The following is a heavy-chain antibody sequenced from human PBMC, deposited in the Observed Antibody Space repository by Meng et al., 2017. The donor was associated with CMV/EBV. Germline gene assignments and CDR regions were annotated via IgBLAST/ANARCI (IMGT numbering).Heavy chain of an antibody. Sequence: PLQQWGAGLLKPSETRSLTCAVYGGSFSGYYWSWIRQPPGKGLEWIGEINHSGSTNYNPSLKSRVTISVDTSKNQFSLKLSSVTAADTAVYYCARGVGGWFDPWGQGTLVTVSS. D-gene: IGHD1-26*01. CDR1: GGSFSGYY. CDR2: INHSGST. J-gene: IGHJ5*02. CDR3: ARGVGGWFDP. V-gene: IGHV4-34*01.